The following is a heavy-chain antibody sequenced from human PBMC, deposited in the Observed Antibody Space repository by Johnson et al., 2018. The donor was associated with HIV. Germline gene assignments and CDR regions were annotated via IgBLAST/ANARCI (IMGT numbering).Heavy chain of an antibody. CDR1: GFTFDDYG. J-gene: IGHJ3*01. CDR3: ARDKSGSYRGAFDV. D-gene: IGHD1-26*01. V-gene: IGHV3-20*04. CDR2: INWNGAIT. Sequence: VQLVESGGRVVRPGGSLRLSCAASGFTFDDYGMSWVRQAPGKGLEWVSGINWNGAITGYAGSVKGRFIISRDNAKNSLYLQMNTLRAEDTALYYCARDKSGSYRGAFDVWGQGTMVTVSS.